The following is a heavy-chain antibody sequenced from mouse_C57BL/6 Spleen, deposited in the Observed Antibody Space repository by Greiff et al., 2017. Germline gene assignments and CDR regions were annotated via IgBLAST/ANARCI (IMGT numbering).Heavy chain of an antibody. CDR3: AAGYRYAMDY. J-gene: IGHJ4*01. CDR2: ISDGGSYT. V-gene: IGHV5-4*01. CDR1: GFTFSSYA. Sequence: EVQGVESGGGLVKPGGSLKLSCAASGFTFSSYAMSWVRQTPEKRLEWVATISDGGSYTYYPDNVKGRFTISRDNAKNNLYLQMSHLKSEDTAMYYCAAGYRYAMDYWGQGTSVTVSS.